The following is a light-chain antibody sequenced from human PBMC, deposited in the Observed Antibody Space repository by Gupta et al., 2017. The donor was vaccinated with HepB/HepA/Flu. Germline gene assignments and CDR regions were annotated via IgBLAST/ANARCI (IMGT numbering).Light chain of an antibody. V-gene: IGLV1-47*01. CDR1: SSNIGSNY. Sequence: QSVLNQQLSESATPGPRALISCSGSSSNIGSNYVYWYQQLPGTAPKLVIYRNNQRPSGVPDRFSGSKSGTSASLAISGLRSEDEADYYCAAWDDSLSGAVVFGGGTKLTVL. J-gene: IGLJ2*01. CDR3: AAWDDSLSGAVV. CDR2: RNN.